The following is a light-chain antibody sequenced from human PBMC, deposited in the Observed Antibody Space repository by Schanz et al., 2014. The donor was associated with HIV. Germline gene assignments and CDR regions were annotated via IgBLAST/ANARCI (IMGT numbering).Light chain of an antibody. V-gene: IGLV1-40*01. J-gene: IGLJ2*01. Sequence: QSVLTQPPSVSGAPGQRVTISCTGSRSNIGAGFDVHWYQQLPGASPKLLIYDNTKRPSGVPDRFFGSQSGTSASLAITGLQAEDEADYYCSSFTYTSPPVVFGGGTKLTV. CDR2: DNT. CDR1: RSNIGAGFD. CDR3: SSFTYTSPPVV.